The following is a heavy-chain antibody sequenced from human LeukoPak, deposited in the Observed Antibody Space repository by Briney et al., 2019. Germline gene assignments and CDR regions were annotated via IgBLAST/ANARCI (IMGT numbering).Heavy chain of an antibody. CDR3: AGTRRYCSGGSCYNWFDP. CDR1: GGSISSYY. CDR2: IYTSGST. V-gene: IGHV4-4*07. J-gene: IGHJ5*02. Sequence: SETLSLTCTVSGGSISSYYWSWVRQPAGKGLEWIGRIYTSGSTNYNPSLKSRVTMSVDTSKNQFSLKLSSVTAADTAVYYCAGTRRYCSGGSCYNWFDPWGQGTLVTVSS. D-gene: IGHD2-15*01.